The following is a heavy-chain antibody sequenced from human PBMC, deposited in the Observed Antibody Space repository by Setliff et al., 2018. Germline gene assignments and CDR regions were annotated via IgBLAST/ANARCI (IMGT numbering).Heavy chain of an antibody. CDR1: GFNFYKYG. V-gene: IGHV3-30*02. D-gene: IGHD3-10*01. Sequence: GSLRLSCTPSGFNFYKYGMHWVRQVPGKGLQWLTFLRHDGNNHMSADSVRGRFTVSGDTSITTVYMELNILRSDDTAMYYCTRLVEFPLEKGFPYDHKDHWGQGTLVTVSS. CDR3: TRLVEFPLEKGFPYDHKDH. CDR2: LRHDGNNH. J-gene: IGHJ4*02.